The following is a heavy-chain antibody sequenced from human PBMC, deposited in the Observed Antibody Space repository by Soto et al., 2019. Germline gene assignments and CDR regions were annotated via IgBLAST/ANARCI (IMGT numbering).Heavy chain of an antibody. CDR3: ARPDCYNDYYYLMDL. CDR1: GGTFSSYA. V-gene: IGHV1-69*01. CDR2: IIPIFGTA. J-gene: IGHJ6*02. D-gene: IGHD2-21*01. Sequence: SVKVSFKASGGTFSSYAISWVRQAPGQWLEWMGGIIPIFGTANYAQKFQVRVTITADESTSTAYMELSSLRSEDTAVYYCARPDCYNDYYYLMDLRGQRTSVIDSS.